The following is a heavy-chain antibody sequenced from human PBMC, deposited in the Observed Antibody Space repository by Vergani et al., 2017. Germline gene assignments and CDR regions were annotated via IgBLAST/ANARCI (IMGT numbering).Heavy chain of an antibody. CDR3: ARTLKFLDMDV. Sequence: QVQLVESGGGVVQPGRSLRLSCVASGFAFRTYGMHWVRQAPGKGLEWVAIIWYDGSNTYYADSVKGRFTVSRDNSRNTLFLQMNSLRVEDTAVYFCARTLKFLDMDVWGKGTTVTVSS. D-gene: IGHD3-3*01. CDR2: IWYDGSNT. J-gene: IGHJ6*04. V-gene: IGHV3-33*01. CDR1: GFAFRTYG.